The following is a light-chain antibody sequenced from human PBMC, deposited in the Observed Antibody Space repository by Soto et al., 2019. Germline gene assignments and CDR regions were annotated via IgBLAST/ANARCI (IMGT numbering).Light chain of an antibody. CDR1: QSISSY. CDR2: AAS. J-gene: IGKJ2*01. V-gene: IGKV1-39*01. CDR3: PQSYSTLGMYT. Sequence: DIQMTQSPSSLSASVGDRVTITCRASQSISSYLNWYQQKPGKAPKLLIYAASSLQSGVPSRFSGSGSGTDFTLTISSLQPEDFATYYCPQSYSTLGMYTFGQGTKLEIK.